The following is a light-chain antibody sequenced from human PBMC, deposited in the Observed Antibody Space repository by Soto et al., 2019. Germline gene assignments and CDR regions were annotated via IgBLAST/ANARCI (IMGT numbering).Light chain of an antibody. Sequence: DIVMTQSPDSLAVSLGERATINCKSSQSVLYSSNNKNYLAWYQQKPGQAPRLLIYGAFSRATDAPDRFSGSESGTDFTLTIDRLAPEDSAVYYCQQYSTSPRTFGQGTKVEVK. J-gene: IGKJ1*01. CDR3: QQYSTSPRT. V-gene: IGKV4-1*01. CDR2: GAF. CDR1: QSVLYSSNNKNY.